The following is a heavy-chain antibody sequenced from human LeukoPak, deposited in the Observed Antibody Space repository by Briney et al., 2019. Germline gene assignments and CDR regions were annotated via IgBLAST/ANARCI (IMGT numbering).Heavy chain of an antibody. D-gene: IGHD1-26*01. Sequence: SETLSLTCAVYGGSFSGYSWSWIRQPPGKGLEWIGEINHSGSSNYNPSLKSRITISVDTSKNQFSLKLSSVTAADTAVYFCARVGRGSFDIWGQGTMVTVSS. J-gene: IGHJ3*02. CDR1: GGSFSGYS. CDR3: ARVGRGSFDI. V-gene: IGHV4-34*01. CDR2: INHSGSS.